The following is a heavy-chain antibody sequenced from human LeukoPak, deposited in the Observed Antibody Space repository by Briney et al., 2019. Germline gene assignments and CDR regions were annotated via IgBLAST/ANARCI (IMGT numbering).Heavy chain of an antibody. V-gene: IGHV3-23*01. CDR3: ARDLYGDYLLDY. Sequence: PGGSLRLSCAASGFTFSSYAMSWVRQAPGKGLEWVSAISGSGGSTYYADSVKGRFTISRDNAKNSLYLQMNSLRAEDTAVYYCARDLYGDYLLDYWGQGTLVTVSS. CDR2: ISGSGGST. D-gene: IGHD4-17*01. J-gene: IGHJ4*02. CDR1: GFTFSSYA.